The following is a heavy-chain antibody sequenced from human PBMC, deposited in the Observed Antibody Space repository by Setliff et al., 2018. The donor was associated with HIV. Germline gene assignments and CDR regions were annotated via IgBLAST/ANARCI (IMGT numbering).Heavy chain of an antibody. CDR2: FYYSGSS. CDR1: GDSISRRIYY. V-gene: IGHV4-39*07. D-gene: IGHD3-22*01. J-gene: IGHJ4*02. CDR3: ARVGWDYYDSSGVGEFDY. Sequence: ASETLSLTCTVSGDSISRRIYYWGWIRQPPGKGLEWIGNFYYSGSSHYNPSLKSRVTISVDTSKNQFSLKLSSVTAADTAVYYCARVGWDYYDSSGVGEFDYWGQGTLVTVSS.